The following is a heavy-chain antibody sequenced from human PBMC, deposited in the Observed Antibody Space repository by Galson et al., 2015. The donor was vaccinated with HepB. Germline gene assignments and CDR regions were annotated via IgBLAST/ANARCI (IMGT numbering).Heavy chain of an antibody. V-gene: IGHV3-23*01. Sequence: SLRLSCAASGFTFSSYAMSWVRQAPGKGLEWVSAISGSGGSTYYADSVKGRFTISRDNSKNTLYLQMNSLRAEDTAVYYCASQNYDILTGTYDAFDIWGQGTMVTVSS. CDR1: GFTFSSYA. CDR3: ASQNYDILTGTYDAFDI. D-gene: IGHD3-9*01. CDR2: ISGSGGST. J-gene: IGHJ3*02.